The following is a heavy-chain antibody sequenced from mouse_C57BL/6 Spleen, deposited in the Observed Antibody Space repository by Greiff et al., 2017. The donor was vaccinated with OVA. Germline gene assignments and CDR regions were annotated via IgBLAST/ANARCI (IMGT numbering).Heavy chain of an antibody. CDR2: IYPGSGST. CDR1: GYTFTSYW. Sequence: QVQLQQPGAELVKPGASVKMSCKASGYTFTSYWITWVKQRPGQGLEWIGDIYPGSGSTNYNEKFKSKATLTVDTSSSTAYMQLSSLTSEDSAVYYCARRGYSNYGWYFDVWGTGTTVTVSS. CDR3: ARRGYSNYGWYFDV. D-gene: IGHD2-5*01. V-gene: IGHV1-55*01. J-gene: IGHJ1*03.